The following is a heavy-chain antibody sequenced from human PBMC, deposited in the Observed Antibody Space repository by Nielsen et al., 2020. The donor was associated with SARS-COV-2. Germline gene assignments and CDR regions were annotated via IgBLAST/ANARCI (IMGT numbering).Heavy chain of an antibody. CDR1: GFSFSTHW. CDR3: ATNRGDY. D-gene: IGHD3-10*01. Sequence: GESLKISCAASGFSFSTHWMSWVRQAPGKGLEWLATIKQSASETYYVDSVKGRFTISRDNAKNSLYLQMHSLRVEDTATYYCATNRGDYWGQGTLVTVSS. V-gene: IGHV3-7*01. J-gene: IGHJ4*02. CDR2: IKQSASET.